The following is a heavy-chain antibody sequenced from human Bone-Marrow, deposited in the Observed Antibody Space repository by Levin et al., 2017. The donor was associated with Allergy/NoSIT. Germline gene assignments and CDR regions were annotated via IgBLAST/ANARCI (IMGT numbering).Heavy chain of an antibody. V-gene: IGHV1-69*01. D-gene: IGHD6-13*01. CDR1: GVSFSNSA. Sequence: KISCKATGVSFSNSAITWVRQAPGQGLEWMGGIIPMYGTAHYAQQFQGRVTITADESTNIAYMELSGLRSEDTAVYLCARGSSNWLPTDDWGQGTLVTVSS. CDR3: ARGSSNWLPTDD. J-gene: IGHJ4*02. CDR2: IIPMYGTA.